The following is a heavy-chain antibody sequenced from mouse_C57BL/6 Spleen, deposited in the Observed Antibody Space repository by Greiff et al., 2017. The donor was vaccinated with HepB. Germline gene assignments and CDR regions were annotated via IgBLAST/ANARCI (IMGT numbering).Heavy chain of an antibody. CDR1: GYAFSSYW. J-gene: IGHJ1*03. D-gene: IGHD2-3*01. V-gene: IGHV1-80*01. Sequence: QVQLQQSGAELVKPGASVKISCKASGYAFSSYWMNWVKQRPGKGLEWIGQIYPGDGDTNYNGKFKGKATLTADKSSSTAYMQLSSLTSEDSAVYFCARAIDGYYGYFDVWGTGTTVTVSS. CDR2: IYPGDGDT. CDR3: ARAIDGYYGYFDV.